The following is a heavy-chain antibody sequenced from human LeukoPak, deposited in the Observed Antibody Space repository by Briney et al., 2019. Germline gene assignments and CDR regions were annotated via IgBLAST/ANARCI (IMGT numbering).Heavy chain of an antibody. J-gene: IGHJ4*02. CDR3: AKAGGSITIFGVANNFDY. CDR2: ISGSGGST. CDR1: GFTFSSYA. V-gene: IGHV3-23*01. D-gene: IGHD3-3*01. Sequence: GGSLRLSCAASGFTFSSYAMSWVRQAPGKGLEWVSAISGSGGSTYYADSVKGRFTISRDNSKNTLYLQMNSLRAEDTAVYYCAKAGGSITIFGVANNFDYWGQGTLVTVSS.